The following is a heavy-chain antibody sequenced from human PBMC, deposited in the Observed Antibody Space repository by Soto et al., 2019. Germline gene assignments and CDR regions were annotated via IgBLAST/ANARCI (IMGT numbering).Heavy chain of an antibody. CDR2: VYYSGST. CDR1: GGAVYADGYY. D-gene: IGHD2-15*01. J-gene: IGHJ4*02. V-gene: IGHV4-39*01. Sequence: QLQLQESGPGLVKPLETLSLICTVSGGAVYADGYYWGWIRQPPGKGLEGIGNVYYSGSTYYNPSHTSRVTRSIDTAKNPFSLNMNSVTAAYTAVYSCARRSGGRCYNYWGQGTVVTVSS. CDR3: ARRSGGRCYNY.